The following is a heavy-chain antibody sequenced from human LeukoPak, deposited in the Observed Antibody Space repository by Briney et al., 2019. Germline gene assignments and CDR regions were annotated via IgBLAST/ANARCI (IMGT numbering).Heavy chain of an antibody. V-gene: IGHV1-18*04. J-gene: IGHJ3*02. CDR3: ARPVGSSWYGGAFDI. CDR2: ISAYNGNT. CDR1: GYTFTSYG. D-gene: IGHD6-13*01. Sequence: ASVKVSCKASGYTFTSYGISWVRQAPGQGLECMGWISAYNGNTNYAQKLQGRVTMTTDTSTSTAYMELRSLRSDDTAVYYCARPVGSSWYGGAFDIWGQGTMVTVSS.